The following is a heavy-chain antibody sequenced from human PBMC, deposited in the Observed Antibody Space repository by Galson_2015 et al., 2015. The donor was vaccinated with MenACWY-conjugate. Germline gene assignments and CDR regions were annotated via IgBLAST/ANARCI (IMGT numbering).Heavy chain of an antibody. J-gene: IGHJ4*02. V-gene: IGHV4-4*02. CDR1: GGSMSNLSNC. D-gene: IGHD3-3*01. CDR3: ARAGLFYTQYYFDS. Sequence: ATLSLTCPVSGGSMSNLSNCWSWLRQPPGKGLEWIGEIYHSGSTTYNTSLKSRVTISVDKSNNQFSLRLTSVTAADTAVYYCARAGLFYTQYYFDSWGQGNLVTVSS. CDR2: IYHSGST.